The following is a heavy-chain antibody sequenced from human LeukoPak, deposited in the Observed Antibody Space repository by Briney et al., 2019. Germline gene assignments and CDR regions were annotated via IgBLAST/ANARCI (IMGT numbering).Heavy chain of an antibody. CDR1: GFTFSSYA. CDR3: ARDGYCSSTSCFDY. Sequence: PGGSLRLSCAASGFTFSSYAMSWVRQAPGKGLEWVSAISGSGGSTYYADSVKGRFTISRDNSKNTLYLQMNSLRAEDTAVYYCARDGYCSSTSCFDYWGQRTLVTVSS. V-gene: IGHV3-23*01. CDR2: ISGSGGST. J-gene: IGHJ4*02. D-gene: IGHD2-2*03.